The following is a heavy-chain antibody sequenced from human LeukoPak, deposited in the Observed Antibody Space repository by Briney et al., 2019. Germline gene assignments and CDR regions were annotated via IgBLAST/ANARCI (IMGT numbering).Heavy chain of an antibody. CDR1: GFTFSSYS. V-gene: IGHV3-48*02. CDR2: ISSSSSTI. Sequence: GGSLRLSCAASGFTFSSYSMNWVRQAPGKGLEWVSYISSSSSTIYYADSVKGRFTISRDNAKNSLYLQMNSLRDEDTAVYYCARLGSWVSHHYYYYYMDVWGKGTTVTVSS. D-gene: IGHD3-10*01. CDR3: ARLGSWVSHHYYYYYMDV. J-gene: IGHJ6*03.